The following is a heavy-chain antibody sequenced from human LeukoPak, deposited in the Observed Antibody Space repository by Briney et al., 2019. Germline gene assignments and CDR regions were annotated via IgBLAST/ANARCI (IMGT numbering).Heavy chain of an antibody. CDR2: INHSGST. CDR1: GGSFSGYY. Sequence: SETLPLTCAVYGGSFSGYYWSWIRQPPGKGLEWIGEINHSGSTNYNPSLKSRVTISVDTSKNQFSLKLSSVTAADTAVYYCARGGYGYWFDPWGQGTLVTVSS. V-gene: IGHV4-34*01. J-gene: IGHJ5*02. CDR3: ARGGYGYWFDP. D-gene: IGHD5-18*01.